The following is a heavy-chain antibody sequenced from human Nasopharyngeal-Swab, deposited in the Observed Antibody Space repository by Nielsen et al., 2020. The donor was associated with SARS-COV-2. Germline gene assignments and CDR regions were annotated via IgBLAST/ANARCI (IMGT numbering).Heavy chain of an antibody. CDR3: ATGIPVWDLHGGSAFDM. J-gene: IGHJ3*02. D-gene: IGHD1-26*01. V-gene: IGHV3-33*01. CDR2: IWYDGSYQ. Sequence: GGSLRLSCAASGFTFSSYAMNWVRQAPGQGLEWVAIIWYDGSYQYHADSVKGRFTISRDNSKNTLYLQMNSLRVEYTAVYCCATGIPVWDLHGGSAFDMWGQGTMITVSS. CDR1: GFTFSSYA.